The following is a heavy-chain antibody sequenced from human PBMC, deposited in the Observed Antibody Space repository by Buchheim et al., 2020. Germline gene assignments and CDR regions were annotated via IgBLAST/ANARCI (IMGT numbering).Heavy chain of an antibody. V-gene: IGHV3-7*01. D-gene: IGHD6-19*01. CDR1: GFIFSNSW. CDR3: VRGRGWTLDY. Sequence: EVQLVESGGGLVQPGGSLRLSCAGSGFIFSNSWMHWVRQAPGKGLEWVADIKQDGSEIHYVDSVKGRCTISRDNAKKSLYLQVSSLRAEDTAIYYCVRGRGWTLDYWGQGIL. CDR2: IKQDGSEI. J-gene: IGHJ4*02.